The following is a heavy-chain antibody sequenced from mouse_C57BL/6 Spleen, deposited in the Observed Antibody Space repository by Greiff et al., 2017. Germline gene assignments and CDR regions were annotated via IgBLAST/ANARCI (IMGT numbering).Heavy chain of an antibody. Sequence: QVQLKESGAELVKPGASVKLSCKASGYTFTSYWMQWVKQRPGQGLEWIGEIDPSDSYTNYNQKFKGKATLTVDTSSSTAYMQLSSLTSEDSAVYYCARIGRWGQGTTLTVSS. CDR1: GYTFTSYW. CDR2: IDPSDSYT. V-gene: IGHV1-50*01. J-gene: IGHJ2*01. CDR3: ARIGR.